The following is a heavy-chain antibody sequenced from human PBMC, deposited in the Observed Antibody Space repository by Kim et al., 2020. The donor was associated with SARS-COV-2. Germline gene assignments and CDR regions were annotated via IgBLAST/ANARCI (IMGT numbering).Heavy chain of an antibody. V-gene: IGHV4-39*01. CDR3: ASLRKPGDFDF. CDR1: VDSVTNNNYY. Sequence: SETLSLTCSVSVDSVTNNNYYWSWIRQPPGKGLQWIANVYYTGDTYYSPSLRSRVIISIDTSKNKFSLTLTFVTAADTALYFCASLRKPGDFDFWGQGTL. J-gene: IGHJ4*02. CDR2: VYYTGDT.